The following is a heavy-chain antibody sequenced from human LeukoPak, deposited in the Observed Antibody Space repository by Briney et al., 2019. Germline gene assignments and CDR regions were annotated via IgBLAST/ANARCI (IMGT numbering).Heavy chain of an antibody. CDR1: GFTFNSYA. CDR2: ISYDGSNK. D-gene: IGHD2-2*02. CDR3: ARGYCSSTSCYNDY. Sequence: PGGSLRLSCAASGFTFNSYAMSWVRQAPGKGLEWVAAISYDGSNKFYADSVKGRFTISRDNSKNSLDLQMNSLRAEDTAVYYCARGYCSSTSCYNDYWGQGTLVTVSS. V-gene: IGHV3-30*04. J-gene: IGHJ4*01.